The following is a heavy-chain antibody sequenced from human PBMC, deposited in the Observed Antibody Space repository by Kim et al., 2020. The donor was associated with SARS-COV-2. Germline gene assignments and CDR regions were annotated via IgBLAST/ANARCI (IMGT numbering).Heavy chain of an antibody. CDR2: IYNNTDGRSY. CDR3: AAESNR. J-gene: IGHJ5*02. V-gene: IGHV3-15*01. CDR1: GFTFTNAW. Sequence: GGSLRLSCAASGFTFTNAWFHWVRQAPGKGLEWVALIYNNTDGRSYDLAAPGRFTIARANAETKNSLHMLNNNVDDDAVAVYYCAAESNRSGQGTLGT.